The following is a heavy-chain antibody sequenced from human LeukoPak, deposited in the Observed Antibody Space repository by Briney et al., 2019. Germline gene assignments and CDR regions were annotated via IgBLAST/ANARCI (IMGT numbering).Heavy chain of an antibody. CDR3: ARDPGRCTSSSCYPDY. D-gene: IGHD2-2*01. V-gene: IGHV3-21*01. Sequence: GGSLRLSCAASGFTFSSYSMNWVRQAPGKGLEWVSSISSSSSYIYYADSVKGRFTISRDNAKNSLYLQMNGPRAEDTAVYYCARDPGRCTSSSCYPDYWGQGILVTVSS. CDR1: GFTFSSYS. J-gene: IGHJ4*02. CDR2: ISSSSSYI.